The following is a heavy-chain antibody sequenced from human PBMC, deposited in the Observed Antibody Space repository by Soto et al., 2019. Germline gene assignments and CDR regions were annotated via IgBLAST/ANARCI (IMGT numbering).Heavy chain of an antibody. CDR2: INGDGITR. V-gene: IGHV3-74*01. CDR3: ARDKAYGLDV. Sequence: EVQLVESGGGLVQPGGSLRLSCAASEFAFNTYWMHWVRQVPGKGLEWVSRINGDGITRTYADSVKGRFTISRDNAENILYLQMNSLRAEDTAVYYCARDKAYGLDVWGQRTTVTVSS. CDR1: EFAFNTYW. J-gene: IGHJ6*02.